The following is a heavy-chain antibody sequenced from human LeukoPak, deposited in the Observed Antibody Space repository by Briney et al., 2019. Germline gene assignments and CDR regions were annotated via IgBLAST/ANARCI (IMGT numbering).Heavy chain of an antibody. V-gene: IGHV4-34*01. J-gene: IGHJ4*02. Sequence: SETLSLTCAVYGGSFSGYYWSWIRQPPGKGLEWIGEINHSGSTNYNPSLESRVTISVDTSKNQFSLKLSSVTAADTAVYYCTFAQQLVLIWGQGTLVTVSS. D-gene: IGHD6-13*01. CDR2: INHSGST. CDR1: GGSFSGYY. CDR3: TFAQQLVLI.